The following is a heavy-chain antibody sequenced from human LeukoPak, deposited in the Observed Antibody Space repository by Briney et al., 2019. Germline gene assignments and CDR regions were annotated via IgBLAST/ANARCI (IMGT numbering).Heavy chain of an antibody. J-gene: IGHJ4*02. D-gene: IGHD3-10*01. Sequence: GGSLRLSCAASGFTFSSYAMSWVRQPPGRGLDGVSVISGSGGSTYYADSVKGRFTISRDNSKNTLYLQMNSLGAEDTAVYSCAKGYYGSGSYGWFDYWGQGTLVTVSS. CDR1: GFTFSSYA. CDR3: AKGYYGSGSYGWFDY. V-gene: IGHV3-23*01. CDR2: ISGSGGST.